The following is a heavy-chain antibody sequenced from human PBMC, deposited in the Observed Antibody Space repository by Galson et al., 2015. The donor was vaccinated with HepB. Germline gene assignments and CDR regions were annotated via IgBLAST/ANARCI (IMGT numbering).Heavy chain of an antibody. V-gene: IGHV3-33*01. CDR3: ASHYYYYYMDV. CDR1: GFTFSSYG. CDR2: IWYDGSNK. J-gene: IGHJ6*03. Sequence: SLRLSCAASGFTFSSYGMHWVRQAPGKGLEWVAVIWYDGSNKYYADSVKGRFTISRDNSKNTLYLQMNSLRAEDTAVYYCASHYYYYYMDVWGKGTTVTVSS.